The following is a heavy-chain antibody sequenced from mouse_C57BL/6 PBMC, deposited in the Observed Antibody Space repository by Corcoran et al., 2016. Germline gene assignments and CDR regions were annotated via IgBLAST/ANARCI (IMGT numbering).Heavy chain of an antibody. V-gene: IGHV9-1*01. CDR3: VRRLIYDDFVSY. CDR2: IYTDTGEP. CDR1: GYTFTEYP. Sequence: QIQLVQSGPELKKPGETVKISCKASGYTFTEYPMHWVKQAPGKGFKWMGMIYTDTGEPTYAEEFKGRFDFSLETSASTAYLQINKLKNEYTATYFVVRRLIYDDFVSYWGQSTTLPVSS. D-gene: IGHD2-4*01. J-gene: IGHJ2*01.